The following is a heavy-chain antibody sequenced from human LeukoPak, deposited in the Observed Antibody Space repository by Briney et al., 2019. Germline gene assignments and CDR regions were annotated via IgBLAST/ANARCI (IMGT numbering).Heavy chain of an antibody. V-gene: IGHV4-39*01. CDR3: ASLVRATTRGRFDY. Sequence: SETLSLTCSVSGRSISRRSYYWGWLRQPPGKGLEWIGSIYYSGSTYYNPSLKTRITISVDTSNNQFSLKLSSVTAADTAVYYCASLVRATTRGRFDYWGQGTLVTGSS. CDR2: IYYSGST. J-gene: IGHJ4*02. D-gene: IGHD1-26*01. CDR1: GRSISRRSYY.